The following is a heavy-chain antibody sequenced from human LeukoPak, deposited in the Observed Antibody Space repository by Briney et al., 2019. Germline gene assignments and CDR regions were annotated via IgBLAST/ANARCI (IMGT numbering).Heavy chain of an antibody. CDR1: GFTFSSYA. J-gene: IGHJ4*02. Sequence: PGGSLRLSCAASGFTFSSYAMHWVRQAPGKGLEWVAVISYDGSNKYYADSVKGRFTISRDNSKNTLYLQMNSLRAEDTAVYYCAKGAKQLWYAFDYWGQGTLVTVSS. D-gene: IGHD5-18*01. CDR2: ISYDGSNK. CDR3: AKGAKQLWYAFDY. V-gene: IGHV3-30-3*01.